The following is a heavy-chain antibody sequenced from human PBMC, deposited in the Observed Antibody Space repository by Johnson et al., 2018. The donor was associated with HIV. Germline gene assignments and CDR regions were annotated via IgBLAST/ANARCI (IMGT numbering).Heavy chain of an antibody. Sequence: MLLVESGGGWVQPGGSLRLSCAASGFSFSNYAMTWVRQAPGKGLEWVSTVNGGGGSTYCADSVRGRFTISRDNSKNTLYLQMNSLRDEDTAVYYCAREGTVSNGGAFDIWGQGTLVTVSS. CDR3: AREGTVSNGGAFDI. J-gene: IGHJ3*02. CDR2: VNGGGGST. D-gene: IGHD4-17*01. CDR1: GFSFSNYA. V-gene: IGHV3-23*04.